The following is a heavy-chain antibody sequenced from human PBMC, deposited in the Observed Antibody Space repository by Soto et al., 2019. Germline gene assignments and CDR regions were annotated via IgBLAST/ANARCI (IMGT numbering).Heavy chain of an antibody. CDR2: STPIFATT. J-gene: IGHJ4*02. CDR1: GATFNTYA. V-gene: IGHV1-69*18. CDR3: PTYTFYSGSGSYYPRRDY. Sequence: QVQLVQSGAEGKQPGSSVTVSCSASGATFNTYAISWVRQSPGQGLEWMGSSTPIFATTQYAQKLKARVTITAEASTTTVHMDMSSLRSDDTAVYYSPTYTFYSGSGSYYPRRDYWGPGPLVTVSS. D-gene: IGHD3-10*01.